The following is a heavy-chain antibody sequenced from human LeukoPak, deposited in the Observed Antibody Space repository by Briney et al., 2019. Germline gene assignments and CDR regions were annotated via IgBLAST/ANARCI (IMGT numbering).Heavy chain of an antibody. D-gene: IGHD6-13*01. Sequence: SETLSLTCSVSGGSISSYYWGWIRQPPGKGLEWIGSIYYSGSTYYNPSLKSRVTISVDTSKNQFSLKLSSVTAAGTAVYYCAGVGIAAAEGLDYWGQGTLVTVSS. CDR3: AGVGIAAAEGLDY. CDR1: GGSISSYY. V-gene: IGHV4-39*01. J-gene: IGHJ4*02. CDR2: IYYSGST.